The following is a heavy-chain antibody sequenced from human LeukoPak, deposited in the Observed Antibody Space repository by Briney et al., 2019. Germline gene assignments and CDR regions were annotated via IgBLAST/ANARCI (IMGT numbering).Heavy chain of an antibody. J-gene: IGHJ4*02. Sequence: RPSETLSLTCTVSGGSISSGGYYWSWIRKHAGKGLEWIGYIYYSGSTYYNPSVKSRVTISVDTSKNQFSLKLSSVTAADTAVYYCARVSWAGGFDYWGQGTLVTVSS. V-gene: IGHV4-31*03. CDR2: IYYSGST. CDR3: ARVSWAGGFDY. CDR1: GGSISSGGYY. D-gene: IGHD2-8*02.